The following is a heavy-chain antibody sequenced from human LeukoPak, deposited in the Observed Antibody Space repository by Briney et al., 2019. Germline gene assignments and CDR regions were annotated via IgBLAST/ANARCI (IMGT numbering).Heavy chain of an antibody. V-gene: IGHV4-39*01. CDR1: GGSISSSGYS. J-gene: IGHJ4*02. D-gene: IGHD3-22*01. Sequence: SETLSLTCTVSGGSISSSGYSWGWIRQPPGKGLEWIGSINYSGSTNHSPSLKSRVTISVDTSKNQFSLKLSSVTAADTAVYYCARRATHYYDSSGYYYFDYWGQGTLVTVSS. CDR3: ARRATHYYDSSGYYYFDY. CDR2: INYSGST.